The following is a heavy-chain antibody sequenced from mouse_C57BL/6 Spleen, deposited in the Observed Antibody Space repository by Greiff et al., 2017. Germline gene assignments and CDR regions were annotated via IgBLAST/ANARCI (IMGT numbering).Heavy chain of an antibody. J-gene: IGHJ1*03. CDR1: GYTFSSYA. V-gene: IGHV5-9-1*02. Sequence: EVQLQQSGEGLVKPGASLKLSCAASGYTFSSYAMSWVRQTPEKRLEWVAYICTGGDYTYYADTLKGRVTISRDNARNTLYLQLSSLKSEDTAMYYCTGSYEWYFDVWGTGTTVTVSS. CDR2: ICTGGDYT. CDR3: TGSYEWYFDV. D-gene: IGHD1-1*02.